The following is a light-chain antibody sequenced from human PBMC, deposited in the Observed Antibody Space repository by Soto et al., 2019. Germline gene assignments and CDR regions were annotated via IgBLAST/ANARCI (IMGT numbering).Light chain of an antibody. CDR3: QQYGSSTWT. Sequence: EIVFTQSPGTLSLSPGERATLSCRASQSVRNNLAWYQQKPGQAPRLLVYGASTRETGIPDRFSGSGSGPEFTLSITRLQPEDCAVYFCQQYGSSTWTSGQGTKVDIK. CDR1: QSVRNN. V-gene: IGKV3-20*01. J-gene: IGKJ1*01. CDR2: GAS.